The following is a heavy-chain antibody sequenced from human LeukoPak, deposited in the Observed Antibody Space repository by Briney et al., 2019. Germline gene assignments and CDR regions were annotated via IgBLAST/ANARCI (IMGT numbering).Heavy chain of an antibody. CDR1: GFTFSSYW. Sequence: GGSLRLSCAASGFTFSSYWMSWVRQAPGEGLEWVANIKQDGSEKYYVDSVKGRFTISRDNAKNSLYLQMNSLRAEDTAVYYCAGLNYYDSSGYGFGDYGMDVWGQGTTVTVSS. J-gene: IGHJ6*02. CDR2: IKQDGSEK. D-gene: IGHD3-22*01. CDR3: AGLNYYDSSGYGFGDYGMDV. V-gene: IGHV3-7*01.